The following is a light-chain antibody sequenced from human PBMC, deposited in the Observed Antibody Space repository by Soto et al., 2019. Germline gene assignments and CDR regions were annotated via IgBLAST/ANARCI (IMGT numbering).Light chain of an antibody. CDR1: SSNIGTNH. V-gene: IGLV1-47*01. J-gene: IGLJ3*02. CDR3: VAWDDSLSRPV. CDR2: RNN. Sequence: QSVLTQPPSASGTPGQRATMSCSGSSSNIGTNHVYWYQQVPGTAPKLLIYRNNQRPSGVSDRFSGSKSGTSASLAISGLRSADEADYYCVAWDDSLSRPVFGGGTKLTVL.